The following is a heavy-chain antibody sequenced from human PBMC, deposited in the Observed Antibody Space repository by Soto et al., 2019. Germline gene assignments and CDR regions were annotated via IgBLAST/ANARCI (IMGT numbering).Heavy chain of an antibody. CDR1: GGSFSGYY. V-gene: IGHV4-34*01. D-gene: IGHD2-15*01. CDR3: ERTRGGPRPFYYFDY. CDR2: INHSGST. J-gene: IGHJ4*02. Sequence: PSETLSLTCAVYGGSFSGYYWSWIRQPPGKGLEWIGEINHSGSTNYNPSLKNRVTISVDTSKNQFSLKLSSVTAADTAVYYCERTRGGPRPFYYFDYWGQGTLVTVSS.